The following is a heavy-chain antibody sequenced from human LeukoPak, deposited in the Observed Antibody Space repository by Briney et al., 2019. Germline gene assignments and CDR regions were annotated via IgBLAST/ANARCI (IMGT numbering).Heavy chain of an antibody. CDR2: INTNTGNP. V-gene: IGHV7-4-1*02. CDR3: ARERSLNWFDP. Sequence: ASVKVSCKASGGTFSSYAISWVRQAPGQGLEYMGWINTNTGNPTYAQGFTGRFVFSLDTSVSTAYLQISSLMAADTAVYYCARERSLNWFDPWGQGTLVTVSS. CDR1: GGTFSSYA. J-gene: IGHJ5*02.